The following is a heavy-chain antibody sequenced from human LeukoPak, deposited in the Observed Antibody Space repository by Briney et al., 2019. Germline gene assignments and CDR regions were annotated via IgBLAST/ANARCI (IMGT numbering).Heavy chain of an antibody. V-gene: IGHV1-69*06. J-gene: IGHJ4*02. CDR2: ITPVFGTV. CDR1: VGTFSSYI. CDR3: ARGGTSTWPPRPFDY. Sequence: SVKVSCKASVGTFSSYIINWVRQAPGQGLEWMGGITPVFGTVNYAQKFQGRVTITADKSTSTAYMELNSLRSEDTAVYYCARGGTSTWPPRPFDYWGQGTLVTVSS. D-gene: IGHD3-16*01.